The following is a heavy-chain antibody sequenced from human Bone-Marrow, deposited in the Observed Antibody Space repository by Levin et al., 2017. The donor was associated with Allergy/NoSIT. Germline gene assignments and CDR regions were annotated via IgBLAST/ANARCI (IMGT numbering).Heavy chain of an antibody. J-gene: IGHJ6*02. Sequence: PGGSLRLSCAASGFTFSSYWMSWVRQAPGKGLEWVANIKQDGSEKYYVDSVKGRFTISRDNAKNSLYLQMNSLRAEDTAVYYCAREVRGDGYIGTYGMDVWGQGTTVTVSS. CDR2: IKQDGSEK. D-gene: IGHD5-24*01. CDR1: GFTFSSYW. V-gene: IGHV3-7*01. CDR3: AREVRGDGYIGTYGMDV.